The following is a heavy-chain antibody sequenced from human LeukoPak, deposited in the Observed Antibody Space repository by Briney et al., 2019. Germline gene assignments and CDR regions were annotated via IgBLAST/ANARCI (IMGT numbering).Heavy chain of an antibody. CDR1: GGSFSGYY. D-gene: IGHD3-3*01. V-gene: IGHV4-34*01. CDR2: INHSGST. CDR3: AKSRIFGKYCYMDV. J-gene: IGHJ6*03. Sequence: PSETLSLTCAVYGGSFSGYYWSWLRQPPGKGLEWIGEINHSGSTNYNPSLKSRVTISVDTSKNQFSLKLSSVTAADTAVYYCAKSRIFGKYCYMDVWGKGTTVTVSS.